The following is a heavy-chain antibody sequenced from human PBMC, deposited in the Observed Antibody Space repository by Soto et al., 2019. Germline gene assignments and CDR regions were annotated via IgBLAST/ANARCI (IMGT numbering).Heavy chain of an antibody. Sequence: EVQLVESGGGLVKPGGSLRLSCAASGFTFSSYSMNWVRQAPGKGLEWVSSISSSSSYIYYADSVKGRFTISRDNAKNSLYLQMNSLRAEDTAVYYCARDPETIFSLYYYYYGMDVWGQGTTVTVSS. CDR1: GFTFSSYS. V-gene: IGHV3-21*01. CDR3: ARDPETIFSLYYYYYGMDV. CDR2: ISSSSSYI. D-gene: IGHD3-9*01. J-gene: IGHJ6*02.